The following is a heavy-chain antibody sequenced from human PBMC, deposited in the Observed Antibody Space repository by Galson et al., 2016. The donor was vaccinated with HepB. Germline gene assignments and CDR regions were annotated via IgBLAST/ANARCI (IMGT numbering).Heavy chain of an antibody. Sequence: SLRLSCAASGFTFENYAMHWVRQAPGKGLEWVSGITWSSGIKAYADSVRGRFSISRDNAKNSLYLQMNSLRAEDTALYYCTKDRHPSTLLSLDCWVQGTLVTVSS. D-gene: IGHD3-10*01. CDR2: ITWSSGIK. CDR3: TKDRHPSTLLSLDC. V-gene: IGHV3-9*01. CDR1: GFTFENYA. J-gene: IGHJ1*01.